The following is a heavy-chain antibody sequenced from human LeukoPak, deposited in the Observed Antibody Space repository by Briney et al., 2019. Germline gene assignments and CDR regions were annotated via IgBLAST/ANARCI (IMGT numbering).Heavy chain of an antibody. V-gene: IGHV3-74*01. CDR3: AKDSYLGYCSSTSCPPPSFDI. CDR2: INPDGRIT. J-gene: IGHJ3*02. D-gene: IGHD2-2*01. Sequence: GGSLRLSCVDSDFTLSNYWVHWVRQPPGKGLVWVARINPDGRITNYADSVRGRFTISRDNAKNTLYLQMNSLRAEDTAVYYCAKDSYLGYCSSTSCPPPSFDIWGEGTMVTVSS. CDR1: DFTLSNYW.